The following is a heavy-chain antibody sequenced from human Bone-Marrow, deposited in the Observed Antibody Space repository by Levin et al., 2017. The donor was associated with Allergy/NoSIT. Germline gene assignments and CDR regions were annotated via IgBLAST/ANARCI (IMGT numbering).Heavy chain of an antibody. J-gene: IGHJ4*02. Sequence: GGSLRLSCAASGFTLSQYWMHWVRQAPGKGLEWISRINNDGSSTIYAESVKGRFTISRDNAKNSLYLQMNNLRAEDTGVYFCARDLRSVAASGWGQGTLVTVSS. D-gene: IGHD3-16*01. V-gene: IGHV3-74*01. CDR3: ARDLRSVAASG. CDR1: GFTLSQYW. CDR2: INNDGSST.